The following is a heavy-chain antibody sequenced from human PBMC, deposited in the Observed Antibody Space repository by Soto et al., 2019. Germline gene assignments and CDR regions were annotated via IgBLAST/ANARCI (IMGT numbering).Heavy chain of an antibody. D-gene: IGHD2-2*01. CDR2: SRNEANDYIR. CDR1: GFSFIEYY. V-gene: IGHV3-72*01. Sequence: PGGSPSLSCLASGFSFIEYYMDWVRQAPGRGLEWIGRSRNEANDYIRDYAASVKGRFSVSRDDSKSSFFLQMNGLKTEDTAVYYWVRQGECSSTSCFDYVDFWCQATTVTVS. CDR3: VRQGECSSTSCFDYVDF. J-gene: IGHJ6*02.